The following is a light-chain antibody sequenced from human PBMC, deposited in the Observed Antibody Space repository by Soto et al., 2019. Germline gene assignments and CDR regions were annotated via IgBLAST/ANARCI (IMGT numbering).Light chain of an antibody. CDR3: QQYNNWPRT. CDR1: QSVSSN. CDR2: DAS. V-gene: IGKV3-15*01. Sequence: EIVMTQSPATLSVSPGEGATLSCRASQSVSSNLAWYQLKPGQAPRLLLYDASTRATGIPARFSGGGSGTEFTLTISSLQSEDFAVYYCQQYNNWPRTFGQGTKVEIK. J-gene: IGKJ1*01.